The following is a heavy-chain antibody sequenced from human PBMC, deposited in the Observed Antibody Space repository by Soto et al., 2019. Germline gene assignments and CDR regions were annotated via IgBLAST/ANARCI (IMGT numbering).Heavy chain of an antibody. CDR3: AALHFWSGPWTHTRLDY. Sequence: SETLSLTCAVSGDSINSSHWWNWVRQPPGKGLEWIGQISHNGSTNYNPSLTSRVTISXXXXXXHXSXKXXXVTAXDTAVYYCAALHFWSGPWTHTRLDYWGQGTLVT. D-gene: IGHD3-3*02. CDR1: GDSINSSHW. CDR2: ISHNGST. J-gene: IGHJ4*02. V-gene: IGHV4-4*02.